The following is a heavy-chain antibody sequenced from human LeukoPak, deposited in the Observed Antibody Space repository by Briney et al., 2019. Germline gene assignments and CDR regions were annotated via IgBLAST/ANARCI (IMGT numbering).Heavy chain of an antibody. D-gene: IGHD3-3*01. CDR2: ISYDGSNK. V-gene: IGHV3-30*18. CDR3: AKDLEGTPFDY. Sequence: GRSLRRSCAASGFTFSSYGMHWVRQAPGKGLEWVAVISYDGSNKYYADSVKGRFTISRDNSKNTLYLQMNSLRAEDTAVYYYAKDLEGTPFDYWGQGTLVTASS. J-gene: IGHJ4*02. CDR1: GFTFSSYG.